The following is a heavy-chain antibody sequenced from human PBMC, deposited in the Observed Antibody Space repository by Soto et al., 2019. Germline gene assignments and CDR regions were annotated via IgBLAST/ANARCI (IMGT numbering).Heavy chain of an antibody. J-gene: IGHJ4*02. Sequence: PSETLSLTCAVYGGSFSGYYWSWIRQPPGKGLEWIGEINHSGSTNYNPSLKSRVTISVDTSKNQFSLKLSSVTAADTAVYYCARVIGSGSYYAKDYWGQGTLVTVSS. CDR3: ARVIGSGSYYAKDY. CDR1: GGSFSGYY. V-gene: IGHV4-34*01. CDR2: INHSGST. D-gene: IGHD3-10*01.